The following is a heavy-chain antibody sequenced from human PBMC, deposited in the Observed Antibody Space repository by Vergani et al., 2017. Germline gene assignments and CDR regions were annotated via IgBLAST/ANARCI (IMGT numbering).Heavy chain of an antibody. CDR3: AKPINIVPQAFDI. V-gene: IGHV5-51*01. J-gene: IGHJ3*02. Sequence: EVQLVQSGAEVKKPGESLKISCKGPGSSFTTYWIAWLRQMPGKGLEWMGIINPGDSDTRYSPSFQGQVTSSADKSISTAYLQWSSLKASDTAMYYCAKPINIVPQAFDIWGQGTMVTVSS. CDR1: GSSFTTYW. D-gene: IGHD2-2*01. CDR2: INPGDSDT.